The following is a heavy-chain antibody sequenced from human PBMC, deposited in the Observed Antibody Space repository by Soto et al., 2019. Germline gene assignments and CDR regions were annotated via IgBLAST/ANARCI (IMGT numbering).Heavy chain of an antibody. CDR3: ARVQSNQGGFDS. CDR1: GFSFSSYG. Sequence: QVQLVESGGGVVQPGRSLRLSCAASGFSFSSYGMHWVRQAPGKGLEWAAVIWYDGSNKYYADSVKGRFTISRDNFKNTLYLQMNSLRAEDTAVYYWARVQSNQGGFDSWGQGTLVTVSS. V-gene: IGHV3-33*01. D-gene: IGHD1-1*01. CDR2: IWYDGSNK. J-gene: IGHJ4*02.